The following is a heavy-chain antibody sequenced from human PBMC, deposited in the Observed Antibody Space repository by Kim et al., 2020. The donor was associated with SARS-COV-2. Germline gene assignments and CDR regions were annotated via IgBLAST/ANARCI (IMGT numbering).Heavy chain of an antibody. V-gene: IGHV4-39*01. Sequence: SETLSLTCTVSGGSISSSCCYWGWIRQPPGQGREWFGSIYDSASTYYSPTLKSPISISTYTSKNQFSLKPITAAAADTAVYYCARGGGADWGQGTLGTVS. CDR1: GGSISSSCCY. J-gene: IGHJ4*02. CDR2: IYDSAST. D-gene: IGHD2-15*01. CDR3: ARGGGAD.